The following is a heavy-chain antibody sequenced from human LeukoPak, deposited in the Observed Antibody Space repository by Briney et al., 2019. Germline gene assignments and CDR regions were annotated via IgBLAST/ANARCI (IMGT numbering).Heavy chain of an antibody. Sequence: SETLSLTCAVSGYSISSGYYWGWIRQSPGKGLEWIGTIYYSGSTYYNPSLKSRVTISIDTSKNQFSLKLSSVTAADTAVYYCARDSSISCFFTWGQGTLVPVSS. CDR1: GYSISSGYY. CDR3: ARDSSISCFFT. D-gene: IGHD6-13*01. CDR2: IYYSGST. J-gene: IGHJ5*02. V-gene: IGHV4-38-2*01.